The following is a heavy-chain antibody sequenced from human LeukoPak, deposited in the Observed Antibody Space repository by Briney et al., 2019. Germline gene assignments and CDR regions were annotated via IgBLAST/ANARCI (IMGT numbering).Heavy chain of an antibody. CDR2: IDPNSGGT. V-gene: IGHV1-2*02. Sequence: ASVKVSCKASGYTFTGYYMHWVRQAPGQGLEWMGWIDPNSGGTNYAQKFQGRVTMTRDASISTAYMELSRLRSDDTAVYYCAILLLWFGELLTVDAFDIWGQGTMVTVSS. CDR1: GYTFTGYY. CDR3: AILLLWFGELLTVDAFDI. J-gene: IGHJ3*02. D-gene: IGHD3-10*01.